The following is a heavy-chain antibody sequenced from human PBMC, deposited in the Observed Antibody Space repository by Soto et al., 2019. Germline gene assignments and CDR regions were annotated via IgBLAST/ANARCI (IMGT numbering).Heavy chain of an antibody. V-gene: IGHV1-2*04. D-gene: IGHD4-4*01. CDR2: INPNSGGT. Sequence: ASVKVSCKASGYTFTGYYMHWVRQAPGQGLEWMGWINPNSGGTNYAQKFQGWVTMTRDTSISTAYMELSRLRSDDTAVYYCARDPKGNSNSYYYYGMDVWGQGTTVTVSS. CDR3: ARDPKGNSNSYYYYGMDV. J-gene: IGHJ6*02. CDR1: GYTFTGYY.